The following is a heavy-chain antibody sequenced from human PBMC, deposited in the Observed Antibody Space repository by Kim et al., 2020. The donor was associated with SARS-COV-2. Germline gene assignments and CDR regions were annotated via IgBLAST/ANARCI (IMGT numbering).Heavy chain of an antibody. D-gene: IGHD6-13*01. CDR2: INHSGST. Sequence: SETLSLTCAVYGGSFSGYYWSWIRQPPGKGLEWIGEINHSGSTNYNPSLKSRVTISVDTSKNQFSLKLSSVTAADTAVYYCARGQNSRGIAAAGTIRYFQHWGQGTLVTVSS. J-gene: IGHJ1*01. V-gene: IGHV4-34*01. CDR1: GGSFSGYY. CDR3: ARGQNSRGIAAAGTIRYFQH.